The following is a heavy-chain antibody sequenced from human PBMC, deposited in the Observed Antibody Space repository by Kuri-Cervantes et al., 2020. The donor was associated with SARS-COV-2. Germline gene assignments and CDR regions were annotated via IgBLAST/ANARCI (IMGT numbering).Heavy chain of an antibody. J-gene: IGHJ6*02. CDR2: INHSGST. CDR3: ARGGRIAVAGILLPLYYYGMDV. Sequence: SETLSLTCAVYGGSFSGYYWSWIRQPPGKGLEWIGEINHSGSTNYNPSLKSRVTISVDTSKNQFSLKLSSVTAADTAVYYRARGGRIAVAGILLPLYYYGMDVWGQGTTVTVSS. CDR1: GGSFSGYY. D-gene: IGHD6-19*01. V-gene: IGHV4-34*01.